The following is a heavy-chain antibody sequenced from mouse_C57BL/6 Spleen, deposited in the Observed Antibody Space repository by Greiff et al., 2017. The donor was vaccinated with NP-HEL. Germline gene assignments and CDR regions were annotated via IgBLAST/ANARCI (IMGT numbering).Heavy chain of an antibody. D-gene: IGHD1-1*01. CDR2: IDPETGGT. J-gene: IGHJ2*01. CDR1: GYTFTDYE. Sequence: QVQLQQSGAELVRPGASVTLSCKASGYTFTDYEMHWVKQTPVHGLEWIGAIDPETGGTAYNQKFKGKAILTADKSSSTAYMELRSLTSEDSAVYYCTWYYGSSFDYWGQGTTLTVSS. CDR3: TWYYGSSFDY. V-gene: IGHV1-15*01.